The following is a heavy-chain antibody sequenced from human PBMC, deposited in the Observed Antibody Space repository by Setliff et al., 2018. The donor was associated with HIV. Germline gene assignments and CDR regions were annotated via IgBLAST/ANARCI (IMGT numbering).Heavy chain of an antibody. D-gene: IGHD3-10*01. CDR1: GGSISSGRYY. Sequence: SETLSLTCTVSGGSISSGRYYWSWIRQHAGKGLEWIGHIYTGGSPNYNPSLMSRVTISIDTSKDQLSLKLNSVTAADTAVYYCARVGGFFGEARPPPDYWGQGALVTVSS. J-gene: IGHJ4*02. CDR2: IYTGGSP. CDR3: ARVGGFFGEARPPPDY. V-gene: IGHV4-61*09.